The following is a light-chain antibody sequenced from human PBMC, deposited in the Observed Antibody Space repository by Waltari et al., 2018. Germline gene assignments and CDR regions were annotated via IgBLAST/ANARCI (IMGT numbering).Light chain of an antibody. Sequence: DIQMTPSPSSLSASVGDRVSITCRASQTINYHLNWYQQKPGKGPKLLIYAASRLETGVPSRFTGSGSGTDYTLTISGLQPEDFGTYYCQQSYTTPTGLTFGGGTKVEIK. J-gene: IGKJ4*01. CDR3: QQSYTTPTGLT. CDR1: QTINYH. CDR2: AAS. V-gene: IGKV1-39*01.